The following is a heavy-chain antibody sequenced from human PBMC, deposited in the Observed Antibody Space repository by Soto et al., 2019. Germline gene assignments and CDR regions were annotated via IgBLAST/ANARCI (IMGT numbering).Heavy chain of an antibody. CDR1: GYSVSSSDYY. D-gene: IGHD2-15*01. CDR3: APLSVSLSGPYGIHV. Sequence: SSETLSLTCSVSGYSVSSSDYYWAWIRQPPGKGLEWIGSMFYSGLTYYNPSLKSRVTLSVDTSKNQFSVRLNSVTAADTAVYYCAPLSVSLSGPYGIHVWGQGTTVTVSS. J-gene: IGHJ6*02. CDR2: MFYSGLT. V-gene: IGHV4-39*01.